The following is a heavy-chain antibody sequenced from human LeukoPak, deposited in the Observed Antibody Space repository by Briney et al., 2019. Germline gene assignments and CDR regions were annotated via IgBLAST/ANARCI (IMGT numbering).Heavy chain of an antibody. J-gene: IGHJ4*02. CDR1: GGSISSYS. CDR2: LYTSGST. V-gene: IGHV4-4*07. Sequence: SETLSLTCTVSGGSISSYSWSWIRQPAGKGLEWIGRLYTSGSTNYNPSLKSRDTMSVDTSKNQFSLKLSSVTAADTAVYYCAGEERCSGGSCYYFDYWGQGTLVTVSS. CDR3: AGEERCSGGSCYYFDY. D-gene: IGHD2-15*01.